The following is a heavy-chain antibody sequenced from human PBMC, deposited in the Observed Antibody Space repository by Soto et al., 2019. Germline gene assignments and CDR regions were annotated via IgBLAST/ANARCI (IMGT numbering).Heavy chain of an antibody. J-gene: IGHJ6*02. Sequence: GGSLSLSCAASGFTFSSYSVNWVRQAPGKGLEWVSSISSSSSYIYYADSVKGRFTISRDNAKNSLYLQMNSLRAEDTAVYYCARERNYYGSGSSTPIMDVWGQGTTVTVSS. D-gene: IGHD3-10*01. CDR2: ISSSSSYI. V-gene: IGHV3-21*01. CDR3: ARERNYYGSGSSTPIMDV. CDR1: GFTFSSYS.